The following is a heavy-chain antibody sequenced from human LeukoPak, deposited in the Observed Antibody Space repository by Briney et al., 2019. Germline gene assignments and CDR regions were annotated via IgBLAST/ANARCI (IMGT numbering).Heavy chain of an antibody. CDR1: GFTFSTYW. J-gene: IGHJ3*01. Sequence: PGGSLRLSCAASGFTFSTYWMHWLRQAPGKGLVWVSSITSYGTATRYAASVKGRFTISRDNAKNTLYLQMDSLRAEDTAVYFCASLTTVTGESAFDVWGQGTMVTVSS. CDR2: ITSYGTAT. CDR3: ASLTTVTGESAFDV. D-gene: IGHD4-17*01. V-gene: IGHV3-74*01.